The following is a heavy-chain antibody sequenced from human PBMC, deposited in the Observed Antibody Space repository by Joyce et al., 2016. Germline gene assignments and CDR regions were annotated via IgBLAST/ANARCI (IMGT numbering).Heavy chain of an antibody. CDR2: INPSGGST. CDR3: ARDGPFSSGTQNWFDP. J-gene: IGHJ5*02. D-gene: IGHD6-19*01. CDR1: GYSFDSFY. Sequence: QVQLVQSGAEMKKPGASVKISCQASGYSFDSFYLYWIRQAPGQGQEWMGKINPSGGSTNYAQRFQGRGTMTRDTSTSTAYLELASLTSEDTAIYYCARDGPFSSGTQNWFDPWGQGTLVIVS. V-gene: IGHV1-46*02.